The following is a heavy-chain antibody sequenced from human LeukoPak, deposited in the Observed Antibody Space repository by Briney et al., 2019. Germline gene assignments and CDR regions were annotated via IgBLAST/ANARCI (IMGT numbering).Heavy chain of an antibody. Sequence: GGSLCLSCAASGSTFSSYGMSWVRNGPPQGHGWVSAIPGSDGSTYYADSVKGRSTISRDNSKNTLYLQMDSLRADDTAVYYCAKLRAQVYSSSQNWGQGTLVTVSS. CDR3: AKLRAQVYSSSQN. CDR1: GSTFSSYG. D-gene: IGHD6-6*01. V-gene: IGHV3-23*01. CDR2: IPGSDGST. J-gene: IGHJ4*02.